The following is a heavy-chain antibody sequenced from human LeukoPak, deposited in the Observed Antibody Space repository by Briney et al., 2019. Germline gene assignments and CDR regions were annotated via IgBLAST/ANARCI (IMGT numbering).Heavy chain of an antibody. D-gene: IGHD3-16*01. V-gene: IGHV3-74*01. J-gene: IGHJ4*02. CDR1: GFSISSHW. CDR3: VRSGGAGPDY. Sequence: PGGSLRLSCAASGFSISSHWMHWVRQAPGKGLVWVSRINSDGSSTNYADSVQGRFTISRDNAKNTLNLQMNSLRAEDTALYYCVRSGGAGPDYWGQGTLVTVSS. CDR2: INSDGSST.